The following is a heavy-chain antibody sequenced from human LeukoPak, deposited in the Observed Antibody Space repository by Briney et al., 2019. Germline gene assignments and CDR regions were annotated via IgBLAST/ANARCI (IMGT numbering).Heavy chain of an antibody. CDR2: IYYSGST. J-gene: IGHJ3*02. V-gene: IGHV4-59*01. CDR3: ARVRDIVVVPAAIGAFDI. Sequence: SETLSLTCTVSGGSISSYYWSWIRQPPGKGLKWIGYIYYSGSTNYNPSLKSRVTISVDTSKNQFSLKLSSVTAADTAVYYCARVRDIVVVPAAIGAFDIWGQGTMVTVSS. CDR1: GGSISSYY. D-gene: IGHD2-2*02.